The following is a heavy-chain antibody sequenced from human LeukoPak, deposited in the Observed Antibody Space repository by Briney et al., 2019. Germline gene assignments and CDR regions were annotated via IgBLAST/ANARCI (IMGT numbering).Heavy chain of an antibody. Sequence: SETLSLTCTVSGYSISSGYYWGWIRHPPGRELEWIASIYYRGSTHYNPSLASLKSRVTISGDTSKNQFSLTLSSVTAADTAVYYCARYREVGATVDYWGQGTLVTVSS. CDR2: IYYRGST. J-gene: IGHJ4*02. D-gene: IGHD1-26*01. CDR1: GYSISSGYY. V-gene: IGHV4-38-2*02. CDR3: ARYREVGATVDY.